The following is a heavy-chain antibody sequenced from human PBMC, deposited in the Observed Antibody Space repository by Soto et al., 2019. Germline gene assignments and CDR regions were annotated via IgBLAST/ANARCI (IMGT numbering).Heavy chain of an antibody. CDR3: ARGIEPIDY. Sequence: GGSLRLSCAASGFXFSSYAMHWVRQAPGKGLEWVAVISYDGSNKYYADSVKGRFTISRDNSKNTLYLQMNSLRAEDTAVYYCARGIEPIDYWGQGTLVTVSS. J-gene: IGHJ4*02. CDR2: ISYDGSNK. CDR1: GFXFSSYA. V-gene: IGHV3-30-3*01.